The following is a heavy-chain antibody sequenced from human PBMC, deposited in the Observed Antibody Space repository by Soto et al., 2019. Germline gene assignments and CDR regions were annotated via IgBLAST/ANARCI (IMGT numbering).Heavy chain of an antibody. V-gene: IGHV4-39*01. CDR3: ATTYYFGSGSAY. D-gene: IGHD3-10*01. CDR2: IYYSGST. CDR1: GGSISSSSYY. Sequence: QLQLQESGPGLVKPSETLSLTCTVSGGSISSSSYYWGWIRQPPGKGLEWIGSIYYSGSTYYNPSLHSRVTISVDTSKNQFSLQLSSVTAADTAVYYCATTYYFGSGSAYWGQGTLVTVSS. J-gene: IGHJ4*02.